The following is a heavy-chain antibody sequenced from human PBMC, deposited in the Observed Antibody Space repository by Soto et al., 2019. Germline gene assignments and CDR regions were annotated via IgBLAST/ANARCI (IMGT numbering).Heavy chain of an antibody. J-gene: IGHJ5*02. CDR1: GYTFTIYY. CDR2: INPSGGST. V-gene: IGHV1-46*01. Sequence: GASVKVSCTASGYTFTIYYIQWVRQAPGQGLEWMGIINPSGGSTNYAQKFQGRVTISLDTSKSQFSLSLSSVTASDTAVYYCARLGAYYQSLDPWGPGTLVTVSS. D-gene: IGHD2-21*01. CDR3: ARLGAYYQSLDP.